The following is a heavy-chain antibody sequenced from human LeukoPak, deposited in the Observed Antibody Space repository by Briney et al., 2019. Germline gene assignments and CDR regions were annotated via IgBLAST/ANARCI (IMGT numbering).Heavy chain of an antibody. CDR2: IYYSGGT. J-gene: IGHJ5*02. CDR1: GGSISNYY. V-gene: IGHV4-59*01. CDR3: ARDPSGSFFNWFDP. D-gene: IGHD1-26*01. Sequence: KPSETLSLTCTVSGGSISNYYWHWIRQPPGKGLEWIGYIYYSGGTNYNPSLKSRDTISVDTSKNQFSLKLRSVTAADTAVYYCARDPSGSFFNWFDPWGQGTLVTVSS.